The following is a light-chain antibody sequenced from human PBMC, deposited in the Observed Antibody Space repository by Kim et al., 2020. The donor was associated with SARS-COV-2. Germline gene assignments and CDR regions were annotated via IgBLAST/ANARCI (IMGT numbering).Light chain of an antibody. J-gene: IGLJ2*01. CDR3: AAWDDSLNGPV. V-gene: IGLV1-44*01. Sequence: ELTQPPSASGTPGQRVTISCFGSSSNIGSNAVNWYLQLPGTAPKLLIYSNNQRLSGVPDRFSGSKSGTSASLAISGLQSEDEADYYCAAWDDSLNGPVFGGGTKLTVL. CDR1: SSNIGSNA. CDR2: SNN.